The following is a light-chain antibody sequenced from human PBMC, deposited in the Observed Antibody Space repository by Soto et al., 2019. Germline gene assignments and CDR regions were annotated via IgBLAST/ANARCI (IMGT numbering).Light chain of an antibody. J-gene: IGKJ5*01. V-gene: IGKV2-30*01. CDR3: MKGTHSIT. CDR1: QSLVYSDGNTY. Sequence: DVVMTQSPLSLPVTLGQPASISCRSCQSLVYSDGNTYLNWFQQRPGQSPRRLIYKVSNRDSGVPDRFSGSGSGTDFTLKISRVEAEDVGVYYCMKGTHSITFGQGTRLEIK. CDR2: KVS.